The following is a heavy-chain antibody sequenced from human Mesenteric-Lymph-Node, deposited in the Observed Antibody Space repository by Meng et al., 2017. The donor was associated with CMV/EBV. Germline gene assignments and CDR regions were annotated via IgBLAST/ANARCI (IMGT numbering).Heavy chain of an antibody. CDR1: GYTFTGYY. J-gene: IGHJ6*02. Sequence: SVKVSCKASGYTFTGYYMHWVRQAPGQGLEWMGRIIPILGIANYAQKFQGRVTITADKSTSTAYMELSSLRSEDTAVYYCARDGYCSSTSCSYYGMDVWGQGTTVTVSS. D-gene: IGHD2-2*03. CDR3: ARDGYCSSTSCSYYGMDV. CDR2: IIPILGIA. V-gene: IGHV1-69*04.